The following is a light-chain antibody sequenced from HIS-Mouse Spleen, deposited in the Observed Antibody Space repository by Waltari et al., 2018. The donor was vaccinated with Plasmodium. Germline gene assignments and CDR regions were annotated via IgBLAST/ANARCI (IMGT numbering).Light chain of an antibody. CDR2: DFS. Sequence: QSALTQPRSVSGSPGQSVTISCTGTSSDVGGYNYVSWYQQHPGKAPKLMIYDFSERPSGVPDRFSCSKSGNTASLTSSGLQAEDEADYYCCSYAGSYTWVFGGGTKLTVL. J-gene: IGLJ3*02. V-gene: IGLV2-11*01. CDR3: CSYAGSYTWV. CDR1: SSDVGGYNY.